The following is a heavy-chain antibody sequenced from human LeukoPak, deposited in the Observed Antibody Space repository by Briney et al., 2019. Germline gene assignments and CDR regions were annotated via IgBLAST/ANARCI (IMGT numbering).Heavy chain of an antibody. CDR2: MNPNSGNT. V-gene: IGHV1-18*01. CDR3: ARDLGVEMVDETGQKDY. D-gene: IGHD5-24*01. CDR1: GYTFTSYG. Sequence: ASVKVSCKASGYTFTSYGINWVRQATGQGLEWMGWMNPNSGNTGYAQKFQGRVTMTTDTSTSTAYMELRSLRSDDTAVYYCARDLGVEMVDETGQKDYWGQGTLVTVSS. J-gene: IGHJ4*02.